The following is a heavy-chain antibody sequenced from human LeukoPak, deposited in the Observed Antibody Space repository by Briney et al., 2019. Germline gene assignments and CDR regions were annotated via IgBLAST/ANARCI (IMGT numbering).Heavy chain of an antibody. CDR1: VGSISSYY. D-gene: IGHD3-3*01. CDR3: ARGAPRYYDFWSGYPDY. V-gene: IGHV4-59*01. CDR2: IYYSGST. J-gene: IGHJ4*02. Sequence: PSETLSLTCTVSVGSISSYYWSWIRQPPGKGLEWIGYIYYSGSTNYNPSLKSRVTISVDTSKNQFSLKLSSVTAADTAVYYCARGAPRYYDFWSGYPDYWGQGTLVTVSS.